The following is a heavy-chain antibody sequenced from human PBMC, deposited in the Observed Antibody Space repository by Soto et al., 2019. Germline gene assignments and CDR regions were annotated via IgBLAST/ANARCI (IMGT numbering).Heavy chain of an antibody. Sequence: QVRLVESGGGVVQPGRSLRLSCAASGFSFSDYVMHWVRQSPGEGLEWVAVMWYHGRDKFYAESVKGRFTITRDNSKNTLYLQMNSLRAEDTAVYYCARDAGGQSRNFIFDSWGQGALVTVSS. CDR2: MWYHGRDK. J-gene: IGHJ4*02. CDR1: GFSFSDYV. D-gene: IGHD1-7*01. CDR3: ARDAGGQSRNFIFDS. V-gene: IGHV3-33*01.